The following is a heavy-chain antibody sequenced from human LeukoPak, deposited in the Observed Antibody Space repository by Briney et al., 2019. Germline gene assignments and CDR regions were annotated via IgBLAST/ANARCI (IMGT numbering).Heavy chain of an antibody. CDR1: GGTFSSYA. D-gene: IGHD3-22*01. Sequence: SVKVSCKASGGTFSSYAISWVRQAPGQGLEWMGRIIPILGIANYAQKFQGRVTITADKSTSTAYMELSSLRSEDTAVYYCARDSYYYDSSGYFVLGYWGQGTLVTVSS. V-gene: IGHV1-69*04. CDR3: ARDSYYYDSSGYFVLGY. CDR2: IIPILGIA. J-gene: IGHJ4*02.